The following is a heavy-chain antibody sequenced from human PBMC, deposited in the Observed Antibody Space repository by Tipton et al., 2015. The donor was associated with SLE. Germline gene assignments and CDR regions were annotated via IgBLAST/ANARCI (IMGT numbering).Heavy chain of an antibody. J-gene: IGHJ4*02. D-gene: IGHD6-13*01. CDR3: ARDPVAAAGSFDY. CDR1: GGSISSSSYY. Sequence: TLSLTCTVSGGSISSSSYYLGWIRQPPGKGLEWIGSIYYSGSTYYNPSLKSRVTISVDTSKNQFSLKLSSVTAADTAVYYCARDPVAAAGSFDYWGQGTLVTVSS. CDR2: IYYSGST. V-gene: IGHV4-39*07.